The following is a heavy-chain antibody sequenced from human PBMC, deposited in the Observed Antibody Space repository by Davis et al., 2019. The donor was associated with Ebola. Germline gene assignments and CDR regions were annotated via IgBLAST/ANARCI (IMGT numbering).Heavy chain of an antibody. CDR2: IRSEATSQ. V-gene: IGHV3-30*02. D-gene: IGHD2-2*01. CDR1: GFTFSRYG. J-gene: IGHJ6*02. CDR3: ARGHQLLSPDYFYGMDV. Sequence: GESLKISCEASGFTFSRYGMHWVRQAPGKGLEWVAFIRSEATSQDYGKSVQGRFFISRDDSKNTLYLQMDSLRDGDTAVYYCARGHQLLSPDYFYGMDVWGQGTTVTVSS.